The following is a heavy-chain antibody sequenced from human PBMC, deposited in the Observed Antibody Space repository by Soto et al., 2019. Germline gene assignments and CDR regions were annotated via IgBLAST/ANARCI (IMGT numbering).Heavy chain of an antibody. CDR3: ARGVRPAGAVAGGRLADDQPTNNWFDP. CDR1: GGSFSGYY. CDR2: INHSGST. V-gene: IGHV4-34*01. D-gene: IGHD6-19*01. Sequence: SETLSLTCAVYGGSFSGYYWSWIRQPPGKGLEWIGEINHSGSTNYNPSLKSRVTISVDTSKNQFSLKLSSVTAADTAVYYCARGVRPAGAVAGGRLADDQPTNNWFDPWGQGTLVTVSS. J-gene: IGHJ5*02.